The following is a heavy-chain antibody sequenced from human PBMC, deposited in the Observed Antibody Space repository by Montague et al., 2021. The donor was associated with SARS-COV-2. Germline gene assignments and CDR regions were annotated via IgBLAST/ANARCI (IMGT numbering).Heavy chain of an antibody. CDR3: ARVRYCSSTSCYNVYYGMDV. Sequence: SLRLSCAASGFTFSSYAMHWVRQAPGKGLEWVAVISYDGSNKYYADSVKGRFTISGDNSKNTLYLQMNSLRAEDTAVYYCARVRYCSSTSCYNVYYGMDVWGQGTTVTVSS. J-gene: IGHJ6*02. V-gene: IGHV3-30-3*01. CDR1: GFTFSSYA. D-gene: IGHD2-2*02. CDR2: ISYDGSNK.